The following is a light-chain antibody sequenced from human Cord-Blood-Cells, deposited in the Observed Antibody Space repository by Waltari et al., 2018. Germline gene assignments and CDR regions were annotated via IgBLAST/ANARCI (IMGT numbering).Light chain of an antibody. J-gene: IGLJ2*01. CDR2: EVS. CDR3: SSYAGSNNLV. CDR1: SSEVGGCYY. Sequence: QSALTQPPSAFGSPGQSVTDSCSGTSSEVGGCYYVSWSQQHPGKAPKLMIYEVSKRPSGVPDRFSGSKSGNTASLTVSGLQAEDEADYYCSSYAGSNNLVFGGGTKLTVL. V-gene: IGLV2-8*01.